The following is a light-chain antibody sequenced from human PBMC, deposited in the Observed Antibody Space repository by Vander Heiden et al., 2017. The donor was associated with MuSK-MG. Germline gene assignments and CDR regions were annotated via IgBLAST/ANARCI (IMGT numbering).Light chain of an antibody. J-gene: IGKJ2*01. Sequence: DIVLTQTPLSLSVTPGQPASISCKSSQSLLRSDGKTFLYWYLQKAGQPPQLLIYEVSNRFYGVPDRFSGNGSGTDFTLRSSRVEDEDVGLYYCMQHMLTQTFGQGTKLEIK. V-gene: IGKV2D-29*01. CDR1: QSLLRSDGKTF. CDR3: MQHMLTQT. CDR2: EVS.